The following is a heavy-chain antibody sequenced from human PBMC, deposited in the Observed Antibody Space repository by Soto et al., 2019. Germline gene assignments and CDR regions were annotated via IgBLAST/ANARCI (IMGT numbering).Heavy chain of an antibody. V-gene: IGHV3-11*01. CDR2: ISSSGSTI. J-gene: IGHJ6*02. Sequence: QVQLVESGGGLVKPGGSLRLSCAASGFTFSDYYMSWIRQAPGKGLEWVSHISSSGSTIYYADSVKGRFTISRDNAKNPLELQMDRLRGEDTGGDFCARVGPPSDVWGQGNTVPVSS. CDR3: ARVGPPSDV. CDR1: GFTFSDYY.